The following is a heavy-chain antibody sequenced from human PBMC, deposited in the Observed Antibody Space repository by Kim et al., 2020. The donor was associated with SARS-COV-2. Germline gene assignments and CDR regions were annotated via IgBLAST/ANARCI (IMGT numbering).Heavy chain of an antibody. CDR1: GFTFSSYA. CDR3: ARDGLDGYYDSSGYYYWYFVL. Sequence: GGSLRLSCAASGFTFSSYAMHWVRQAPGKGLEWVAVISYDGSNKYYADSVKGRFTISRDNSKNTLYLQMNSLRAEDTAVYYCARDGLDGYYDSSGYYYWYFVLWGRSTLVTVSS. CDR2: ISYDGSNK. V-gene: IGHV3-30-3*01. J-gene: IGHJ2*01. D-gene: IGHD3-22*01.